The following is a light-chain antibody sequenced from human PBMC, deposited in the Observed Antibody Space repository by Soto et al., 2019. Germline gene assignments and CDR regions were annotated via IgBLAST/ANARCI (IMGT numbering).Light chain of an antibody. Sequence: DIVMTQTPLSLSVTPGQPASISCKSSQSLLHSDGKTYLYWYLQKPGQPPQLLIYEVSNRFSGVPDQFIGSESETDFPLEISRVDAEDVGVYYIIQRIELPLTFGGGTKLEIK. CDR3: IQRIELPLT. CDR2: EVS. V-gene: IGKV2D-29*01. CDR1: QSLLHSDGKTY. J-gene: IGKJ4*01.